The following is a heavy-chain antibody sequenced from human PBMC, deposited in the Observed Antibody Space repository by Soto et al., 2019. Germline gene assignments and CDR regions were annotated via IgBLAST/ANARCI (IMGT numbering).Heavy chain of an antibody. CDR3: ARGMTTVTTLDY. D-gene: IGHD4-17*01. CDR1: GGSISSGGYS. J-gene: IGHJ4*02. CDR2: IYHSGST. Sequence: ASETLSLTCTVSGGSISSGGYSWSWIRQPPGKGLEWIGYIYHSGSTYYNPSLKSRVTISVDRSKNQFSLKLSSVTAADTAVYYCARGMTTVTTLDYWGQGTLVTVSS. V-gene: IGHV4-30-2*01.